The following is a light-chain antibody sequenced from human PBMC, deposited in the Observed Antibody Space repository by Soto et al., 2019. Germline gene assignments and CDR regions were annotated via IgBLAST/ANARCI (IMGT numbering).Light chain of an antibody. CDR3: HQRQYWPPIT. J-gene: IGKJ5*01. V-gene: IGKV3-15*01. Sequence: EIVMTQSPATLSVSPGERATLSCRASQTVNSNLAWYQQKPGQAPRLLIYGASTRATGIPARFSGSGSGTELTLTISSLQSEDFAVYYCHQRQYWPPITFGQGTRLEIK. CDR1: QTVNSN. CDR2: GAS.